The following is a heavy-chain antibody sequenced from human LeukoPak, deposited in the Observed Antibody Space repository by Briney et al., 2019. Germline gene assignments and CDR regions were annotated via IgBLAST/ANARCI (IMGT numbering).Heavy chain of an antibody. CDR3: ARLLEWLPLDY. J-gene: IGHJ4*02. V-gene: IGHV3-74*01. CDR2: INSDGSST. D-gene: IGHD3-3*01. Sequence: GGSLRLXCAASGFTFSSYWMHWVRQAPGKGLVWVSRINSDGSSTSYADSVKGRFTISRDNAKNTLYLQMNSLRAEDTAVYYCARLLEWLPLDYWGQGTLVTVSS. CDR1: GFTFSSYW.